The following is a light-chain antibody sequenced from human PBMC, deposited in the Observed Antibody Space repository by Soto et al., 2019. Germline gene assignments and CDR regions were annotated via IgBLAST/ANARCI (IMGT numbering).Light chain of an antibody. CDR2: SAS. CDR1: QDISVY. J-gene: IGKJ5*01. V-gene: IGKV1-27*01. CDR3: QKFNTAPLT. Sequence: EIQMTQSPSSLSASVGDRVTITCRASQDISVYLAWYQQKPGKVPKLLIYSASTLQSGVPSRFSGSGSGTDFTLTISSLQPEDVATYYSQKFNTAPLTFGHGTRLEIK.